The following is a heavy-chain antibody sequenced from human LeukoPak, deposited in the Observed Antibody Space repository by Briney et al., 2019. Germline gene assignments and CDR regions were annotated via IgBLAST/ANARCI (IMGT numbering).Heavy chain of an antibody. Sequence: SDTLSLTCTVAGGSISSYYWSWIRQPPGKGLEWIGYIYYSGITNYNPSLKSRVTISVDTSKNQFSLKLSSVTAADTAVYYCARSVGSFYYFDYWGQGTLV. CDR1: GGSISSYY. J-gene: IGHJ4*02. CDR2: IYYSGIT. V-gene: IGHV4-59*01. CDR3: ARSVGSFYYFDY.